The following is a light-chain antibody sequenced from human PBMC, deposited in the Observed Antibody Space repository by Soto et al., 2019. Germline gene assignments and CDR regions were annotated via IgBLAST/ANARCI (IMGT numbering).Light chain of an antibody. J-gene: IGKJ4*01. CDR3: QQNNSWPLT. Sequence: EIVLTQSPGTLSLSPGERATLACRSSQSVSSSYLAWYQQKPGQAPRLLIYGASSRASGIPDRFSGSGSGTDFTLTISSLQSEDFAVYYCQQNNSWPLTFGGGTKVDIK. CDR1: QSVSSSY. V-gene: IGKV3-20*01. CDR2: GAS.